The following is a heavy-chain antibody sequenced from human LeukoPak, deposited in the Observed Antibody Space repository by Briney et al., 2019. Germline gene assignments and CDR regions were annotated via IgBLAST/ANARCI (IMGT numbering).Heavy chain of an antibody. Sequence: GGSLRLSCAASGFTFSSYAMHWVRQAPGKGLECVSAISSNGGSTYYANSVKGRFTISRDNSKNTLYLQMGSLRAEDMAVYYCARDRSCSGGSCYSFPYMDVWGKGTTVTISS. CDR2: ISSNGGST. V-gene: IGHV3-64*01. J-gene: IGHJ6*03. CDR3: ARDRSCSGGSCYSFPYMDV. D-gene: IGHD2-15*01. CDR1: GFTFSSYA.